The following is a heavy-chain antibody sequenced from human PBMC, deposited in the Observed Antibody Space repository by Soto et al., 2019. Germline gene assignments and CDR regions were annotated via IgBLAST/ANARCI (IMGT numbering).Heavy chain of an antibody. CDR2: ISPSSSYI. Sequence: EVQLVESGGGLVKPGGSLRLSCAASGFSFNSYSMNWVRQAPGKGLEWVSSISPSSSYIYYADSVKGRFTISRDNAKNSLYLQMNSLRAEDTAVYYCARDLAMVRGVPHYFDYWGQGTLFTVSS. J-gene: IGHJ4*02. V-gene: IGHV3-21*01. CDR3: ARDLAMVRGVPHYFDY. D-gene: IGHD3-10*01. CDR1: GFSFNSYS.